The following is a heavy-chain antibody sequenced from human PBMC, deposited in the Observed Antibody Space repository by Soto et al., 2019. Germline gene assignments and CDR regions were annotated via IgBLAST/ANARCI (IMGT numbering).Heavy chain of an antibody. D-gene: IGHD6-13*01. CDR2: INHRGST. V-gene: IGHV4-34*01. Sequence: SETLSLTCAVYGGSFSGYYWSWIRQPPGKGLEWIGEINHRGSTNYNPSLKSRVTISVDTSKNQFSLKLSSVTAADTAVYYCARVGIAAAGTSYWGQGTLVTVSS. CDR1: GGSFSGYY. J-gene: IGHJ4*02. CDR3: ARVGIAAAGTSY.